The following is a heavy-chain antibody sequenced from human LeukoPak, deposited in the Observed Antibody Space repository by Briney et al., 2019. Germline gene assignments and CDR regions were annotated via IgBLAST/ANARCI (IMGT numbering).Heavy chain of an antibody. J-gene: IGHJ4*02. CDR3: ARDPPRRDGYNREGDY. CDR1: GGTFSSYA. Sequence: ASVKVSCKASGGTFSSYAISWVRQAPGQGLEWMGRIIPIFGTANYAQKFQGRATITTDESTSTAYMELSSLRSEDTAVYYCARDPPRRDGYNREGDYWGQGTLVTVSS. V-gene: IGHV1-69*05. D-gene: IGHD5-24*01. CDR2: IIPIFGTA.